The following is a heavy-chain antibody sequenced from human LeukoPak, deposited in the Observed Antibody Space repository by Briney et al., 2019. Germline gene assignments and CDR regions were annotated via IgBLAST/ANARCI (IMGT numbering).Heavy chain of an antibody. D-gene: IGHD5-12*01. J-gene: IGHJ6*02. V-gene: IGHV3-48*04. CDR2: ISSSSSTI. Sequence: QPGGSLRPSCAASGFTFSSYSMNWVRQAPGKGLEWVSYISSSSSTIYYADSVKGRFTNSRDNAKNSLYLQMNSLRAEDTAVYYCVRDIGVVATMYYYYGMDVWGQGTTVTVSS. CDR1: GFTFSSYS. CDR3: VRDIGVVATMYYYYGMDV.